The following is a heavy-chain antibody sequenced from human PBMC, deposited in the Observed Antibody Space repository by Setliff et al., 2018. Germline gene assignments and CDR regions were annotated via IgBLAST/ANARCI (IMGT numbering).Heavy chain of an antibody. CDR3: AREKMATNYFYYYGMDV. Sequence: GGSLRLSCVASGFTFSNAWMSWVRQAPGKGLEWVSSISSSSSYIYYADSVKGRFTISRDNAKNTLYLQMNGLRAEDTAVYYCAREKMATNYFYYYGMDVWGQGTTVTVSS. CDR1: GFTFSNAW. J-gene: IGHJ6*02. CDR2: ISSSSSYI. D-gene: IGHD5-12*01. V-gene: IGHV3-21*01.